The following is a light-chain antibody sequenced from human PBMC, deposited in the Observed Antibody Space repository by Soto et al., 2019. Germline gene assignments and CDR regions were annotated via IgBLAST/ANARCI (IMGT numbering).Light chain of an antibody. CDR2: EGS. CDR1: SSDVGSYNL. V-gene: IGLV2-23*03. J-gene: IGLJ2*01. CDR3: CSYAGSSTFVV. Sequence: ALTQPASVSGSPGQSITISCTGTSSDVGSYNLVSWYQQHPGKAPKLMIYEGSKRPSGVSNRFSGSKSGNTASLTISGLQAEDEADYYCCSYAGSSTFVVFGGGTKVTVL.